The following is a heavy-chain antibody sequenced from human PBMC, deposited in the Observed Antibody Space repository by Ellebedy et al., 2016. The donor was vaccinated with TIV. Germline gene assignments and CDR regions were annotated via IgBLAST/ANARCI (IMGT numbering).Heavy chain of an antibody. V-gene: IGHV3-21*01. CDR1: GFTFSWFS. Sequence: GESLKISCAASGFTFSWFSMKCVRPAPRKGLEWVSSISTSSHYIFYADTGKGRFTTSSDTAKNSLYLQMNGLRAEDTDVYYCAREYSGSYYYGMDVWGQGTTITVSS. D-gene: IGHD1-26*01. CDR3: AREYSGSYYYGMDV. J-gene: IGHJ6*02. CDR2: ISTSSHYI.